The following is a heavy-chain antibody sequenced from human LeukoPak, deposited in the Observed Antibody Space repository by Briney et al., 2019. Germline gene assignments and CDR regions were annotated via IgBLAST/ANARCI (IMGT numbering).Heavy chain of an antibody. Sequence: ASVKVSCKASGYTFTSYGISWVRQAPGQGLEWMGGIIPISGTANYAQKFQGRVTITADKSTSTAYMELSSLRSEDTAVYYCAREWDTQRGFDPWGQGTLVTVSS. CDR3: AREWDTQRGFDP. CDR1: GYTFTSYG. D-gene: IGHD1-26*01. V-gene: IGHV1-69*06. CDR2: IIPISGTA. J-gene: IGHJ5*02.